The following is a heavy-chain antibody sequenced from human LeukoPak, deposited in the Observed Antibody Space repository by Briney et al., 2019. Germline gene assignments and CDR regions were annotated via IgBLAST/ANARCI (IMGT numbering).Heavy chain of an antibody. V-gene: IGHV3-48*01. CDR2: ISSSSSTI. CDR1: GFTFSSYS. J-gene: IGHJ6*02. Sequence: GGSLRLSCAASGFTFSSYSMNWVRQAPGKGLEWVSYISSSSSTIYYADSVKGRFTISRDNAKNSLYLQMNSLRAEDTALYYCAKEGSYVSYCYYGMDVWGQGTTVTVSS. CDR3: AKEGSYVSYCYYGMDV. D-gene: IGHD1-26*01.